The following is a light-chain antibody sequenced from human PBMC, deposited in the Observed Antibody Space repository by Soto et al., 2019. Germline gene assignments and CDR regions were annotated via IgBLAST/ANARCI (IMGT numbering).Light chain of an antibody. CDR2: EVS. J-gene: IGLJ2*01. Sequence: QSALTQPASVSGSPGQSITISCTGSSSDIGGYKYVSWYQHHPGQAPKLMIYEVSNRPSGVSNRFSGSKSGNTASLTISGLQAEDEADYYCLSYTRSNTRVFGGGTQLTVL. V-gene: IGLV2-14*01. CDR3: LSYTRSNTRV. CDR1: SSDIGGYKY.